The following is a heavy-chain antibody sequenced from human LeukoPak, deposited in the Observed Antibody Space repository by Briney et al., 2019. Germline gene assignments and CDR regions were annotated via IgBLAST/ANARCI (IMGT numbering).Heavy chain of an antibody. D-gene: IGHD3-22*01. CDR2: ISGSGGST. V-gene: IGHV3-23*01. J-gene: IGHJ4*02. Sequence: PGGSLRLSCAASGFTFSSYAMSWVRQAPGKGLEWVSAISGSGGSTYYADSVKGRFTISRDNAKNSLYLQMNSLRAEDTAVYYCARVFLYYYDSSGYYPFDYWGQGTLVTVSS. CDR1: GFTFSSYA. CDR3: ARVFLYYYDSSGYYPFDY.